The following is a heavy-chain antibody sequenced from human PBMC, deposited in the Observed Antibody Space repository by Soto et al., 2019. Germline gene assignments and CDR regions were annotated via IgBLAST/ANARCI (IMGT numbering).Heavy chain of an antibody. Sequence: QVQLQESGPGLVKPSQTLSLTCTVSGGSISSGGYYWSWIRQHPGKGLEWIGYIYYSGSTYYNPSLKSRVTISVATSKNQFSLKLSSVTAADTAVYYCARAERRASYYYSYGMDVWGQGTTVTVSS. V-gene: IGHV4-31*03. CDR3: ARAERRASYYYSYGMDV. CDR1: GGSISSGGYY. CDR2: IYYSGST. J-gene: IGHJ6*02.